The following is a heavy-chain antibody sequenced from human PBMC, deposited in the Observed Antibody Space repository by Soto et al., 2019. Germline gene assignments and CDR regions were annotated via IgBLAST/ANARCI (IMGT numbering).Heavy chain of an antibody. D-gene: IGHD4-17*01. CDR2: IYYSGST. V-gene: IGHV4-59*12. CDR3: ARESDYGAPFDY. CDR1: GGSISSYY. Sequence: SETLSLTCTVSGGSISSYYWSWIRQPPGKGLEWIGYIYYSGSTNYNPSLKSRVTISVDTSKNQFSLKLSSVTAADTAVYYCARESDYGAPFDYWGQGTLVTVSS. J-gene: IGHJ4*02.